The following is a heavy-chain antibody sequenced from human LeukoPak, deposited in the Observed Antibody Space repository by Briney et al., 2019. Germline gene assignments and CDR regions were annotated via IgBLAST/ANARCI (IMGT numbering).Heavy chain of an antibody. V-gene: IGHV3-23*01. D-gene: IGHD3-10*01. Sequence: GGSLRLSSAASGFTFSSYAMSWVRQAPGKGLEWVSAISGSGGSTYYADSVKGRFTISRDNSKNTLYLQMNSLRAEDTAVYYCARDKSESGSYYKYWGQGTLVTVSS. J-gene: IGHJ4*02. CDR2: ISGSGGST. CDR1: GFTFSSYA. CDR3: ARDKSESGSYYKY.